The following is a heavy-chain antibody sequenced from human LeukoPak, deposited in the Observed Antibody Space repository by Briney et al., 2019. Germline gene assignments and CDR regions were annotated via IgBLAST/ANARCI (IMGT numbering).Heavy chain of an antibody. CDR3: VTTVSGYFDQ. D-gene: IGHD4-11*01. CDR2: IKQDGSEK. Sequence: GGSLRLSCAASGFTFSTYWMSWIRQAPGQGLEWVANIKQDGSEKYYVDSVTGRFIISRDNAKNSLYLQMNSLRVEDTAVYYCVTTVSGYFDQWGQGALVTVSS. J-gene: IGHJ1*01. CDR1: GFTFSTYW. V-gene: IGHV3-7*01.